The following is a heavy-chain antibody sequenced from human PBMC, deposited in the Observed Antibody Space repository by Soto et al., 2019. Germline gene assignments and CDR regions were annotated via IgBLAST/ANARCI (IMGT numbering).Heavy chain of an antibody. CDR1: GLTSPSHA. J-gene: IGHJ4*02. Sequence: EVQLLESGGGLVQPGGSLRLSWVVSGLTSPSHAMSWVGQAPGQGLEWVAGISGGGYTAYYPDSVRGRFTISRDNSKNTVYLQIDNLRADDTAVYYCAKAQGMATINSIFDYWGQGTVVTVSS. V-gene: IGHV3-23*01. CDR2: ISGGGYTA. CDR3: AKAQGMATINSIFDY. D-gene: IGHD5-12*01.